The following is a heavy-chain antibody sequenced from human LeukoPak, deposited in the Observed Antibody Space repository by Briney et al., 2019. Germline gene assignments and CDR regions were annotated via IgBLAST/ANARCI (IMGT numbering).Heavy chain of an antibody. CDR2: ISYDGSNK. V-gene: IGHV3-30*04. CDR3: ARDGPYY. J-gene: IGHJ4*02. Sequence: GGSLRLSCAASGFTFSSYAMHWVRQAPGKGLEWVAVISYDGSNKYYADSVKGRFTISRDNSKNTLYLQMNSLRAEDTAVYYCARDGPYYWGQGTLVTVSS. CDR1: GFTFSSYA.